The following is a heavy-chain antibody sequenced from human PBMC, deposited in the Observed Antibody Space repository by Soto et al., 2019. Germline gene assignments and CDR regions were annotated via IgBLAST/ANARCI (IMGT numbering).Heavy chain of an antibody. CDR2: IKSKTDGGTT. Sequence: EVQLVESGGGLVKPGGSLRLSCAASGFTFSNAWMSWVRQAPGKGLEWVGRIKSKTDGGTTDYAAPVKGRFTISRDDSKNTLYLQMNSLKTEDTAVYYCTTEHRITMVRGVIITAPLWAFDIWGQGTMVTVSS. CDR1: GFTFSNAW. D-gene: IGHD3-10*01. CDR3: TTEHRITMVRGVIITAPLWAFDI. V-gene: IGHV3-15*01. J-gene: IGHJ3*02.